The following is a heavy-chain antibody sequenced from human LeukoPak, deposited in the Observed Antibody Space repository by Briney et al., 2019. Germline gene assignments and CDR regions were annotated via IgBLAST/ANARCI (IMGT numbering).Heavy chain of an antibody. J-gene: IGHJ4*02. CDR1: GFTFSSYS. CDR3: ARGDPIYDFWSGGDY. CDR2: ISSSSSYI. D-gene: IGHD3-3*01. V-gene: IGHV3-21*01. Sequence: GGSLRLSCAASGFTFSSYSMNWVRQAPGKGLEWVSFISSSSSYIYYADSVKGRFTISRDNAKNSLYLQMNSLRAEDTAVYYCARGDPIYDFWSGGDYWGQGSLVTVSS.